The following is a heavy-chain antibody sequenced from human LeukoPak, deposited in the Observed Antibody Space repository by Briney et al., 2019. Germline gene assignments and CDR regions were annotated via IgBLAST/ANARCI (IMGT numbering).Heavy chain of an antibody. CDR1: GLTFSSYG. CDR3: AKDPSGKWYFDP. Sequence: QSGRSLRLSCAASGLTFSSYGMHWARQAPGKGLEWVAVISYDGSNKYYADSVKGRFTISRDNSKNTLYLQMNSLRAEDTAVYYCAKDPSGKWYFDPWGQGTLVTVSS. CDR2: ISYDGSNK. V-gene: IGHV3-30*18. D-gene: IGHD2-8*01. J-gene: IGHJ5*02.